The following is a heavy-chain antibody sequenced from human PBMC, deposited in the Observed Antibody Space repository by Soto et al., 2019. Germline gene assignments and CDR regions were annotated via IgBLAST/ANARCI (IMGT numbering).Heavy chain of an antibody. CDR2: IYYSGRT. Sequence: PSETLSLTCTVSGGSISSGGYYWTWIRQHPGKGLEWIGYIYYSGRTYYNPSLKSRVTISVDTSKNQFSLKLSSVTAADTAVYYCATDKYCYGSGKDGMDVWGQGTTVTVSS. V-gene: IGHV4-31*03. CDR1: GGSISSGGYY. D-gene: IGHD3-10*01. J-gene: IGHJ6*02. CDR3: ATDKYCYGSGKDGMDV.